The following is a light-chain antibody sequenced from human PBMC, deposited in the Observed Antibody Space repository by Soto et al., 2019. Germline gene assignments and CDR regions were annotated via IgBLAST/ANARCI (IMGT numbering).Light chain of an antibody. V-gene: IGLV2-14*01. CDR2: EVC. CDR3: TSYTSSSPYV. J-gene: IGLJ1*01. Sequence: QSALTQPASVSGSPGESITISCTGTSSDVCGYNYVSWYQQHPGKAPKLMIYEVCNRPSGISNRFSGSKSGNTASLTISGLQAEDEADYYCTSYTSSSPYVFGTGTKVTV. CDR1: SSDVCGYNY.